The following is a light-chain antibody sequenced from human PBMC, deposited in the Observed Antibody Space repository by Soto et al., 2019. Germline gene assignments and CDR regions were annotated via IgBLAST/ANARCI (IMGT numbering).Light chain of an antibody. J-gene: IGKJ1*01. V-gene: IGKV4-1*01. CDR2: WAS. CDR3: QQYYKTVQT. Sequence: DIVMTQSPETLAVSLGERATVNCKSSQSVLYTSDNRNYLSWYQQKPGQPPKLLIYWASTRGSGVPDRFSGSGSGTDYTLTISSVQAEDVAVYYCQQYYKTVQTFGQGTKVEIK. CDR1: QSVLYTSDNRNY.